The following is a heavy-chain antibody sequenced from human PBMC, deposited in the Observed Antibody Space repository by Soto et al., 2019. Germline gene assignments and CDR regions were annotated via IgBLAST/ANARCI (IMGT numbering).Heavy chain of an antibody. V-gene: IGHV3-23*01. CDR3: AVTPNCGRDCSAASYWYFDI. CDR1: GLTFGNYA. J-gene: IGHJ2*01. CDR2: ISGDSGRT. Sequence: EVQLLESGGGLVQPGGSVRLSCAASGLTFGNYAMSWVRQAPGKGLKWVSAISGDSGRTYYADSVKGRFTISRDNSKNTLYLQMNTLRAEDTAVYYCAVTPNCGRDCSAASYWYFDIWGRGTLVTVSS. D-gene: IGHD2-21*02.